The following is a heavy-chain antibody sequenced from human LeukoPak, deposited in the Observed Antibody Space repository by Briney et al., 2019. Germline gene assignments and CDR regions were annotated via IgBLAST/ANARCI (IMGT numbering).Heavy chain of an antibody. J-gene: IGHJ6*04. D-gene: IGHD3-9*01. Sequence: SETLSLTCAVYGGSFSGYYWSWIRQHPGKGLEWIGEINHSGSTNYNPSLKSRVTISVYTSKNQFSLKLSSVTAADTAVYYCARGRLHYDILTGYYTPYYYGMDVWGKGTTVTVSS. V-gene: IGHV4-34*01. CDR3: ARGRLHYDILTGYYTPYYYGMDV. CDR2: INHSGST. CDR1: GGSFSGYY.